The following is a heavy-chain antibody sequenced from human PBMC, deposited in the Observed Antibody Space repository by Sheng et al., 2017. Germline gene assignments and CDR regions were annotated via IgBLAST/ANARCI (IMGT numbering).Heavy chain of an antibody. CDR3: ARSTGTTYYYYYYMDV. V-gene: IGHV1-2*06. Sequence: QVQLVQSGAEMKKPGASVKVSCKASGYTFTGYYMHWVRQAPGQGLEWMGRINPNSGGTNYAQKFQGRVTMTRDTSISTAYMELSRLRSDDTAVYYCARSTGTTYYYYYYMDVWGKGTTVTVSS. D-gene: IGHD1-1*01. CDR1: GYTFTGYY. CDR2: INPNSGGT. J-gene: IGHJ6*03.